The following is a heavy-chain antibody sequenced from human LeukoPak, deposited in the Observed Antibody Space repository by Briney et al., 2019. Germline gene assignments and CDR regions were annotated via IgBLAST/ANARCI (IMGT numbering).Heavy chain of an antibody. V-gene: IGHV4-34*01. CDR3: ARRWDAWYFDL. CDR1: GGSFSGYY. D-gene: IGHD1-26*01. J-gene: IGHJ2*01. CDR2: INHSGST. Sequence: SETLSLTCAVYGGSFSGYYWSWIRQPPGKGLEWIGEINHSGSTNYNPSLKSRVTISVDTSKNQFSLKLSSVTAADTAVYYCARRWDAWYFDLWGRGTLVTVSS.